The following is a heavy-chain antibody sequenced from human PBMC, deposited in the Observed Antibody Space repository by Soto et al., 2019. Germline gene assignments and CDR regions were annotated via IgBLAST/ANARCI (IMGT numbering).Heavy chain of an antibody. CDR1: GGSFSGYY. J-gene: IGHJ5*02. D-gene: IGHD3-3*01. CDR3: ARVGPVLEWLLSDCFDP. CDR2: INHSGST. Sequence: PSETLSLTCAVYGGSFSGYYWSWIRQPPGKGLEWIGEINHSGSTNYNPSLKSRVTISVDTSKNQFSLKLSSVTAADTAVYYCARVGPVLEWLLSDCFDPWGQGTLVTLSS. V-gene: IGHV4-34*01.